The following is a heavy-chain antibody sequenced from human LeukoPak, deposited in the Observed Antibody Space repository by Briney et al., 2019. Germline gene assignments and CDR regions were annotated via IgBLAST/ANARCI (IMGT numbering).Heavy chain of an antibody. CDR1: GFTFSSYS. CDR3: ARSPSRGYYLDNFDY. J-gene: IGHJ4*02. Sequence: GGSLRLSCAASGFTFSSYSMNWVRQAPGRGLEWVSSISSSSSYIYYADSVKGRFTISRDNAKNSLYLQMNSLRAEDTAVYYCARSPSRGYYLDNFDYWGQGTLVTVSS. V-gene: IGHV3-21*01. CDR2: ISSSSSYI. D-gene: IGHD3-22*01.